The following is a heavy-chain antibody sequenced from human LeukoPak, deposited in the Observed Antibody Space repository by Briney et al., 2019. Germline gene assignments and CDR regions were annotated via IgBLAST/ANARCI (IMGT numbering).Heavy chain of an antibody. CDR1: GFTFSDFY. CDR2: ISDSGTSM. CDR3: ARDRRPSSYLGNSN. V-gene: IGHV3-11*01. J-gene: IGHJ4*02. Sequence: GGSLRLSCVASGFTFSDFYMSWIRQAPGKGLEWVSLISDSGTSMYYAGSVQGRFTISRDNTKNSLYLQMNSLKAEDTAVYYCARDRRPSSYLGNSNWGQGTLVTVSS. D-gene: IGHD2/OR15-2a*01.